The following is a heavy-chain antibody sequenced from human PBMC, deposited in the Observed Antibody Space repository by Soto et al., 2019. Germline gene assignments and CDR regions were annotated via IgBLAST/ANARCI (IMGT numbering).Heavy chain of an antibody. J-gene: IGHJ4*02. V-gene: IGHV4-4*02. Sequence: QVQLQESGPGLVKPSGTLSLTCAVSGGSISTSNWWSWVRQPPGKGLEWIGEVYRTGSTNYNPSLESRLTIAVDKCKNQFSLKLTSVPAADTAVYYCARARATIAAAAIFDCWGQGTLVTVSS. D-gene: IGHD6-13*01. CDR3: ARARATIAAAAIFDC. CDR2: VYRTGST. CDR1: GGSISTSNW.